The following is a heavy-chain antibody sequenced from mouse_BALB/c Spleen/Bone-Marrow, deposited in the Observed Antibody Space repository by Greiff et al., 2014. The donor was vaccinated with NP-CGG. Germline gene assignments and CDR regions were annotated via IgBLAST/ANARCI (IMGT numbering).Heavy chain of an antibody. Sequence: VQLQQSGPELVKPGASVRISCKASGYTFTSYYIHWVKQRPGQGLEWIGWIYPGNVNTKYNEKFKGKATLTADKSSSTAYMQLSSLPSEDSAVYFCARGGWLRDAMDYWGQGTSVTVST. CDR1: GYTFTSYY. J-gene: IGHJ4*01. D-gene: IGHD2-2*01. V-gene: IGHV1S56*01. CDR2: IYPGNVNT. CDR3: ARGGWLRDAMDY.